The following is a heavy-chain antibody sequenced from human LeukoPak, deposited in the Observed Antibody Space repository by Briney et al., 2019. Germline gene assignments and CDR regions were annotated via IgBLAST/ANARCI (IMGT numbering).Heavy chain of an antibody. J-gene: IGHJ6*02. V-gene: IGHV4-59*08. Sequence: PSETLSLTCTVSGGSISSYYWSWIRQPPGKGLEWIGYIYYSGSTSYNPSLKSRVTISVDTSKNQFSLKLSSVTAVDTAVYYCARRRIVGATGYYYGMDVWGQGTTVTVSS. CDR3: ARRRIVGATGYYYGMDV. CDR1: GGSISSYY. CDR2: IYYSGST. D-gene: IGHD1-26*01.